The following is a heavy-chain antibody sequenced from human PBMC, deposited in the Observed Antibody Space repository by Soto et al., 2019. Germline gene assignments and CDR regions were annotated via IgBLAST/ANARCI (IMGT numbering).Heavy chain of an antibody. CDR3: ARRRSYYYDSSGYYQPLIYGMDV. CDR2: INHSGST. Sequence: SETLSLTCAVYGGSFSGYYWSWIRQPPGKGLEWIGEINHSGSTNYNPSLKSRVTISVDTSKNQFSLKLSSVTAADTAVYYCARRRSYYYDSSGYYQPLIYGMDVWGQGTTVTVSS. V-gene: IGHV4-34*01. J-gene: IGHJ6*02. D-gene: IGHD3-22*01. CDR1: GGSFSGYY.